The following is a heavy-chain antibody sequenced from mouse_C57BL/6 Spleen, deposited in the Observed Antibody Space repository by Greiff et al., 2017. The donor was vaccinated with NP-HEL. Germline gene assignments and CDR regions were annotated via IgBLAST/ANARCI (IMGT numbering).Heavy chain of an antibody. CDR3: ARGTTVVATRAMDY. CDR1: GFTFSDYG. D-gene: IGHD1-1*01. CDR2: ISSGSSTT. J-gene: IGHJ4*01. V-gene: IGHV5-17*01. Sequence: EVKLVESGGGLVKPGGSLKLSCAASGFTFSDYGMHWVRQAPGKGLEWVAYISSGSSTTNYADTVKGHFTLSRDNAKNTLFLQMTSLRSEDTAMYYCARGTTVVATRAMDYWGQRTSVTVSS.